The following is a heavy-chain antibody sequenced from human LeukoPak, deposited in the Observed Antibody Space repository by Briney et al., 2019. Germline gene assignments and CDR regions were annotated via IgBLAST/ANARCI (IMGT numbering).Heavy chain of an antibody. CDR1: GGSFSGYY. Sequence: NPSETLSLTCAVYGGSFSGYYWSWIRQPPGKGLEWIGEINHSGSTNYNPSLKSRVTISVDTSKNQFSLKLSSVTAADTAVYYCARGRGYSYGGGYYFDYWGQGTLVTVSS. CDR2: INHSGST. J-gene: IGHJ4*02. V-gene: IGHV4-34*01. CDR3: ARGRGYSYGGGYYFDY. D-gene: IGHD5-18*01.